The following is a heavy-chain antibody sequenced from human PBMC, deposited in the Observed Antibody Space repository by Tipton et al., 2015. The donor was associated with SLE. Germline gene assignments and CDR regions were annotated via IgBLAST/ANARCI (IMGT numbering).Heavy chain of an antibody. D-gene: IGHD1-1*01. CDR1: GGSISSGSYF. J-gene: IGHJ4*02. Sequence: TLALTCTVSGGSISSGSYFWTWVRQPPGKGLEWIAEIINSGVTNYNPSLRSRVTISVDMSKNQVSLKLSSVTAADTAVYYCARVAPTEVFDYWGQGTRVTVSS. V-gene: IGHV4-39*07. CDR3: ARVAPTEVFDY. CDR2: IINSGVT.